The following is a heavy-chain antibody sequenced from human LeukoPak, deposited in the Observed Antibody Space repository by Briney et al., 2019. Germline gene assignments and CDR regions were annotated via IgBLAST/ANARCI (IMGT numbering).Heavy chain of an antibody. CDR1: GYIFTGCY. D-gene: IGHD3-3*01. CDR2: INPNSGGT. Sequence: ASVKVSCKASGYIFTGCYMHWVRQAPGQGLEWMGWINPNSGGTNYAQKFQGRVTMTRDTSISTAYMELSRLRSDDTAVYYCARGWGQTRLSIWWFDPWGQGTLVTVSS. V-gene: IGHV1-2*02. CDR3: ARGWGQTRLSIWWFDP. J-gene: IGHJ5*02.